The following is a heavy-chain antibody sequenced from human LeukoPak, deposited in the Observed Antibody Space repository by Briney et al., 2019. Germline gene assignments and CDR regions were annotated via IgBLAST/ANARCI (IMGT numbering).Heavy chain of an antibody. CDR2: ISDSGTIT. D-gene: IGHD6-19*01. Sequence: GGSLRLSCAASGFAFSSLAMGWVRQAPGKGLEWASVISDSGTITYYADSVKGRFTISRDNSKNTLFLQMNSLRVEDTAVYYCAKDARRTSGWYFFDYWGQGILVTVSS. J-gene: IGHJ4*02. CDR3: AKDARRTSGWYFFDY. V-gene: IGHV3-23*01. CDR1: GFAFSSLA.